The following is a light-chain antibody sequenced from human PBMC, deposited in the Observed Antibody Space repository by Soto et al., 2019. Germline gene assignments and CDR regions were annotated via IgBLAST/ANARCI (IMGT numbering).Light chain of an antibody. Sequence: DIQMTQTPSTLSASVGDRVTITCRASQSISSWLAWYQQKPGKAPKLLIYKASSLESGVPSRFSGSGSGTEFTLTISSLQHDDFANYYCQQYNSYFTFGPGTKVDIK. CDR2: KAS. V-gene: IGKV1-5*03. CDR3: QQYNSYFT. CDR1: QSISSW. J-gene: IGKJ3*01.